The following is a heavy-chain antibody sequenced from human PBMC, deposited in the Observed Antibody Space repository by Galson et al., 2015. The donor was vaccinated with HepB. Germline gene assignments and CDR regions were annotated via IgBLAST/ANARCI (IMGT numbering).Heavy chain of an antibody. D-gene: IGHD2-15*01. CDR1: GFNFTTSW. CDR2: IYPDDSDT. Sequence: QSGAEVKKPGESLKISCKGSGFNFTTSWIAWVRQMPGKGLEWMGIIYPDDSDTRYSPSFQGQVTISTDKSINTAYLQWSSLKASDTAMYYCARRFCSGGRCYSGHDSWGQGTLVTVSS. CDR3: ARRFCSGGRCYSGHDS. J-gene: IGHJ4*02. V-gene: IGHV5-51*01.